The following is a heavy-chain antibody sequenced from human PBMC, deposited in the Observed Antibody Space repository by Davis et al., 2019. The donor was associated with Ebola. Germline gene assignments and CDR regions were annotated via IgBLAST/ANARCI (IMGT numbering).Heavy chain of an antibody. CDR3: ATVMIVVVPAARCGGGDCSRYYFDY. J-gene: IGHJ4*02. CDR2: IYYSGST. V-gene: IGHV4-31*11. D-gene: IGHD2-2*01. CDR1: GGSISSGGYY. Sequence: PSETLSLTCAVSGGSISSGGYYWSWIRQHPGKGLEWIGYIYYSGSTNYNPSLKSRVTISVDTSKSQFSLKLSSVTAADTAVYYCATVMIVVVPAARCGGGDCSRYYFDYWGQGTLVTVSS.